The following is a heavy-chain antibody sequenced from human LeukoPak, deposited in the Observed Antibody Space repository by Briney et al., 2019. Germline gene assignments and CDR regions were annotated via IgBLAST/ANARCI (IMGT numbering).Heavy chain of an antibody. J-gene: IGHJ6*02. CDR3: TRDLMDYDVSTGLHHYYMDV. V-gene: IGHV3-74*01. Sequence: GGSLRLSCVASGFTFSSYWMHWVRQDPRKGLVWVSRINGDGRNINYADSVRGRFTISRDNAKNTLYLQMNTLRVEDTAVYYCTRDLMDYDVSTGLHHYYMDVWGQGTSVTVSS. CDR2: INGDGRNI. D-gene: IGHD3-9*01. CDR1: GFTFSSYW.